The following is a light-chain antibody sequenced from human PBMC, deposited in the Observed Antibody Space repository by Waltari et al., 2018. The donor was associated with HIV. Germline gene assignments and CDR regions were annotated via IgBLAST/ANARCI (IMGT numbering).Light chain of an antibody. V-gene: IGKV3-20*01. CDR1: QSVSSSF. CDR2: GTS. Sequence: EIVLTQSPDTLSLSPGERATLSCRASQSVSSSFLAWYQQKPGQAPRLLIYGTSSRATGIPDRFNASGSGTDFTLAISRLEPEDFAVYYCQHYHTSPVVTFGGGTKVEI. J-gene: IGKJ4*01. CDR3: QHYHTSPVVT.